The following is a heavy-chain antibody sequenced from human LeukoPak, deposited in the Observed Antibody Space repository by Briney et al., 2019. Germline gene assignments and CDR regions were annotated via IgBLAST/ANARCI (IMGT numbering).Heavy chain of an antibody. CDR2: IYYSGGT. J-gene: IGHJ3*02. CDR3: ARIPYSGNFYGVFDM. CDR1: GGSINNYY. D-gene: IGHD1-26*01. V-gene: IGHV4-59*12. Sequence: SETLSLTCTVSGGSINNYYWSWIRQSPGKGLEWIGYIYYSGGTNYNPSLKSRVTMSLDTSKNQFSLTLTSVTAGHTARYYCARIPYSGNFYGVFDMWGQGRLVIVSS.